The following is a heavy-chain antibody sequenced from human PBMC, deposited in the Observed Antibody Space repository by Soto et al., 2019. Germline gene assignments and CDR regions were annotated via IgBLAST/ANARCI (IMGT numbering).Heavy chain of an antibody. D-gene: IGHD5-12*01. CDR3: AKVIRVYSGYDLYFDY. CDR1: GFTFSSYG. V-gene: IGHV3-30*18. CDR2: ISYDGSNK. J-gene: IGHJ4*02. Sequence: QVQLVESGGGVVQPGRSLRLSCAASGFTFSSYGMHWVRQAPGKGLEWVAVISYDGSNKYYADSVKGRFTISRDNSKNTLYLQMNSLRAEDTAVYYCAKVIRVYSGYDLYFDYWGQGTLVTVSS.